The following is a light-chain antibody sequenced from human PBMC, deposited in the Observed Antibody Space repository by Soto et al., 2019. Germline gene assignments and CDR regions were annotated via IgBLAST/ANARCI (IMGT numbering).Light chain of an antibody. J-gene: IGKJ2*01. CDR1: QSISGW. V-gene: IGKV1-5*01. CDR3: QQYSSYSS. CDR2: DAS. Sequence: DIQMTQSPSTLSASVGDRVTITCRASQSISGWLVWYQQKPGKAPNLLISDASSLESGVPSRSSGSGSGTEFTLTISGLQPDDFATYYCQQYSSYSSFGQGTKLEIK.